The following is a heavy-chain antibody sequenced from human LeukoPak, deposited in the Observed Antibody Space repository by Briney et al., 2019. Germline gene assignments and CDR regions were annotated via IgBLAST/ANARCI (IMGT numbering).Heavy chain of an antibody. CDR1: GGSISSSSYY. CDR2: IYYSGST. Sequence: PSETLSLTCTVSGGSISSSSYYWGWIRQPPGKGLEWIGSIYYSGSTYCNPSLKSRVTISVDTSKNQFSLKLSSVTAADTAVYYCAGVYSGYDYYMDVWGKGTTVTVSS. V-gene: IGHV4-39*01. J-gene: IGHJ6*03. CDR3: AGVYSGYDYYMDV. D-gene: IGHD1-26*01.